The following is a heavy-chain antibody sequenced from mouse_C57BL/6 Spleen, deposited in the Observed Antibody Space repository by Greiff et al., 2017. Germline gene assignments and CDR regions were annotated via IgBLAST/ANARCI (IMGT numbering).Heavy chain of an antibody. Sequence: EVHLVESGGGLVQPGGSLSLSCAASGFTFTDYYMSWVRQPPGKALEWLGFIRNKANGYTTEYSASVKGRFTISRDNSQSILYLQMNALRAEDSATYYGASTDGYYEGYAMDYWGQGTSVTVSS. D-gene: IGHD2-3*01. V-gene: IGHV7-3*01. CDR1: GFTFTDYY. J-gene: IGHJ4*01. CDR2: IRNKANGYTT. CDR3: ASTDGYYEGYAMDY.